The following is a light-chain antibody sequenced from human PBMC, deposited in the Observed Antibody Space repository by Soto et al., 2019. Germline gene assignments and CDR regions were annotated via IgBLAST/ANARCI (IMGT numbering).Light chain of an antibody. CDR3: QAWDNSTAV. CDR1: KLGNKY. CDR2: QDD. Sequence: SYELTQPPSVSVSPGQTASITCSGDKLGNKYASWYQQKPGQSPVLLIYQDDKRPSGIPERFSGSNSGNTATLTISGTQAMDEADYYCQAWDNSTAVFGTGTKVTVL. V-gene: IGLV3-1*01. J-gene: IGLJ1*01.